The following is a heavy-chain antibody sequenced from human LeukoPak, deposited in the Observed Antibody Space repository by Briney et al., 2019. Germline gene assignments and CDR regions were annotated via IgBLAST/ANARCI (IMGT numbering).Heavy chain of an antibody. Sequence: SETLSLTCTVSGGSISTSSYYWGWIRQPPGKGLQWIGSIYYNGSTYYNPSLKSRVIISVDTSKNQFSLKLSSVTAADTAVFYCARHKMVRGIGYYYYMDVWGKGTSVTISS. CDR1: GGSISTSSYY. J-gene: IGHJ6*03. V-gene: IGHV4-39*01. D-gene: IGHD3-10*01. CDR2: IYYNGST. CDR3: ARHKMVRGIGYYYYMDV.